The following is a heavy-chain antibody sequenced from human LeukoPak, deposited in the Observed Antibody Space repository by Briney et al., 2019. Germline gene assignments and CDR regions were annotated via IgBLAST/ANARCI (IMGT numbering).Heavy chain of an antibody. V-gene: IGHV3-33*01. Sequence: GGSLRLSCAASGFTFSSYGMHWVRQAPGKGLEWVAVIWYDGSNKYYADSVKGRFTISRDNSKNTLYLQMYSLRAEDTAVYYCARVGVLQQLVRWPYYYYGMDVWGQGTTVTVSS. CDR3: ARVGVLQQLVRWPYYYYGMDV. CDR1: GFTFSSYG. CDR2: IWYDGSNK. J-gene: IGHJ6*02. D-gene: IGHD6-13*01.